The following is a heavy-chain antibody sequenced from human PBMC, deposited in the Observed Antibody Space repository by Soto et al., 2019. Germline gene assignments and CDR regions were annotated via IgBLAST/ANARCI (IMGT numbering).Heavy chain of an antibody. V-gene: IGHV2-5*02. CDR1: GFSLTTDRVG. Sequence: QITLKESGPTLVKPTQTLTLTCTFSGFSLTTDRVGVGWIRQPPGEALEWLAVIYWDDSKTYRPSLESRLTLPKDTSKNQVALTMTNMDSLDTATYYCAHAYGGRSLYCGQGTLVTVSS. CDR3: AHAYGGRSLY. CDR2: IYWDDSK. J-gene: IGHJ4*02. D-gene: IGHD1-26*01.